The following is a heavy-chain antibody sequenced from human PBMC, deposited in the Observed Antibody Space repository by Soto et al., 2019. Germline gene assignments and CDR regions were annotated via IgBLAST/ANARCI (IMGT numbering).Heavy chain of an antibody. J-gene: IGHJ4*02. Sequence: EVQLLESGGGLVQPGESLRLSCAASGFTFSSYAMSWVRQAPGKGLEWVSVISGSDDSTYYADSVKGRFTISRDNSKNTLDLQMTRLRAEDTAVYYCASRRSSSTFDYWGQGTLVTVSS. CDR1: GFTFSSYA. D-gene: IGHD6-6*01. CDR2: ISGSDDST. CDR3: ASRRSSSTFDY. V-gene: IGHV3-23*01.